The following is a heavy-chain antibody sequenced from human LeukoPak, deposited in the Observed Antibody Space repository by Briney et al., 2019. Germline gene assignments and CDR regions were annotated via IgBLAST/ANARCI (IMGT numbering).Heavy chain of an antibody. D-gene: IGHD4-17*01. J-gene: IGHJ6*03. V-gene: IGHV1-69*13. CDR1: GGTFSSYA. Sequence: GASVKVSCKASGGTFSSYAISWVRQAPGQGLEWMGGIIPIFGTANYAQKFQGRVTITADESTSTAYMELSSLRSDDTAVYYCARAGDYGYGYYYYYYMDVWGKGTTVTISS. CDR3: ARAGDYGYGYYYYYYMDV. CDR2: IIPIFGTA.